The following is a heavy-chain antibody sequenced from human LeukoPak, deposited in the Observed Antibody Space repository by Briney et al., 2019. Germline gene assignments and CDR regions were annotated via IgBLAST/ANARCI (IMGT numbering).Heavy chain of an antibody. CDR1: GGSISSYY. Sequence: SETLSLTCTVSGGSISSYYWSWIRQPPGKGLEWIGYIYYSGSTNYNPSLKSRVTISLDTSKNHFSLKLSSVTAADTAVYYCAGGGLRYFDWLNYWGQGTLVTVSS. CDR3: AGGGLRYFDWLNY. V-gene: IGHV4-59*08. J-gene: IGHJ4*02. CDR2: IYYSGST. D-gene: IGHD3-9*01.